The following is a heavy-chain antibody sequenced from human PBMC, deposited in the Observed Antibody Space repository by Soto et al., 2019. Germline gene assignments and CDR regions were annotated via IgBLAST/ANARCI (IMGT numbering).Heavy chain of an antibody. J-gene: IGHJ4*02. CDR3: TLRPRGYSYEFDY. Sequence: QITLKESGPTLVKPTQTLTLTCTFSGFSRSTRGEGVGWIRQPTGKALERLALIYWAEDECYSPSLKSRLTITKATSKHHLVLTMTSMDPVDTATSYRTLRPRGYSYEFDYLCQETGVTVSS. D-gene: IGHD5-18*01. V-gene: IGHV2-5*02. CDR2: IYWAEDE. CDR1: GFSRSTRGEG.